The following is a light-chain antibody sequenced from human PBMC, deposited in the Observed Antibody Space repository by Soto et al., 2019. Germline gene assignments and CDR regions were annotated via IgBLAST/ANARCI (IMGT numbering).Light chain of an antibody. V-gene: IGLV2-11*01. J-gene: IGLJ2*01. Sequence: QSVLTQPRSVSGSPGQSVTISCTGTSSDVGGYNYVSWYQKHPGKAPKLMIYDVSKRPSGVPDRFSGSKSGNTASLTISGLQAEDEADYYCCSYAGSYTWVFGGGTQLNVL. CDR1: SSDVGGYNY. CDR3: CSYAGSYTWV. CDR2: DVS.